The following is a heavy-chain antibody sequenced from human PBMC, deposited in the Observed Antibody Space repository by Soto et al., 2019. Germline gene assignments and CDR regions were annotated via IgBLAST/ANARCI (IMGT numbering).Heavy chain of an antibody. CDR1: GFTFNKYA. Sequence: GGSLILSCIASGFTFNKYALAWVRQAPGKGLEWVSAISGSGASTYDADPVKGRFTISRDNSNNTLYLQMNSLRAEDTAVYYCAKTAGVINVITSLDPRGQGTPVIVAX. D-gene: IGHD3-22*01. CDR3: AKTAGVINVITSLDP. V-gene: IGHV3-23*01. J-gene: IGHJ5*01. CDR2: ISGSGAST.